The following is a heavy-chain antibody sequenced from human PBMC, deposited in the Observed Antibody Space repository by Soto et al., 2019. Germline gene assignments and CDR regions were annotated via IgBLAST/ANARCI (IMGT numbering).Heavy chain of an antibody. CDR1: GFIFSSYA. V-gene: IGHV3-30*18. Sequence: QVQLVESGGGVVQPGRSLTLSCAASGFIFSSYAMPWVRQAPGKGLEWVAVISYDGSNKYYADSVKGRFTISRDNSKNTLYLQMNSLRVEDTAVYYCAKDRDYSGSYYLDYWGQGTLVSVSS. CDR2: ISYDGSNK. CDR3: AKDRDYSGSYYLDY. J-gene: IGHJ4*02. D-gene: IGHD1-26*01.